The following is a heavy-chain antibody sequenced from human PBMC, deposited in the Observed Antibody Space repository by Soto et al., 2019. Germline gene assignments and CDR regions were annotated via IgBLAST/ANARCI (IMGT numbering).Heavy chain of an antibody. CDR2: TRQDGSEQ. D-gene: IGHD3-10*01. CDR1: GFTFNRYW. V-gene: IGHV3-7*01. J-gene: IGHJ4*02. CDR3: AIHGASFDS. Sequence: PGGSLRLSCAASGFTFNRYWMSWVRQPPGKGLEWVATTRQDGSEQYYVDSVKGRFTISRDNAKNSLYLQMHSLRVEDTALYYSAIHGASFDSWGQGTLVTVSS.